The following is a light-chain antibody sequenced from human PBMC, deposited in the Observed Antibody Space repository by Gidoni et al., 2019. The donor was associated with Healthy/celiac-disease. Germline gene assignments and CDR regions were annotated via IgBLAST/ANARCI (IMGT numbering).Light chain of an antibody. CDR1: QSVSSSY. CDR2: GAS. V-gene: IGKV3-20*01. J-gene: IGKJ4*01. Sequence: EIVLTQSPGTLSLSPGERATLYCRARQSVSSSYLAWYQQKPGQAPRLLIYGASSRATGIPDRFSGSVSGTDFTLTISTLEPEDFAVYYCQQYGSSPLTFGGGTKVEIK. CDR3: QQYGSSPLT.